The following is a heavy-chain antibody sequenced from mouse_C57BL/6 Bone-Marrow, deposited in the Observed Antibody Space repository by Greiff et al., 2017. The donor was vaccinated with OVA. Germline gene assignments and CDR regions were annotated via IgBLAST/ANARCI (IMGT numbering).Heavy chain of an antibody. D-gene: IGHD1-1*01. Sequence: VQLQQSGPELVKPGASVKISCKASGYAFSSSWMNWVKQRPGKGLEWIGRIYPGDGDTKYNGKFKGKATLTADKSSSTAYMQLSSLTSEDSAVYFCARSGTTVVAPRYFDVWGTGTTVTVSS. CDR3: ARSGTTVVAPRYFDV. CDR1: GYAFSSSW. CDR2: IYPGDGDT. V-gene: IGHV1-82*01. J-gene: IGHJ1*03.